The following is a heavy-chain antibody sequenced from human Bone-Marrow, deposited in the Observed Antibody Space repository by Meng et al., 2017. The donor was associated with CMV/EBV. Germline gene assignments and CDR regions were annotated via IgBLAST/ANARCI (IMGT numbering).Heavy chain of an antibody. Sequence: GESLKISCAASGFTVSNNYMSWVRQAPGKGLEWVSVIYSGGYTYYADSVKGRFTISRDNSKNTLYLQMNSLRAEDTAVYYCASLTTVTEGWFDPWGQGTLVTVSS. J-gene: IGHJ5*02. D-gene: IGHD4-11*01. CDR2: IYSGGYT. CDR3: ASLTTVTEGWFDP. CDR1: GFTVSNNY. V-gene: IGHV3-53*01.